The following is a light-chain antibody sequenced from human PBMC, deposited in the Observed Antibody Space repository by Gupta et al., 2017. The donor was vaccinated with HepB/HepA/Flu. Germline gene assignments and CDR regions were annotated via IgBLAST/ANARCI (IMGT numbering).Light chain of an antibody. J-gene: IGKJ2*01. Sequence: DIQMTQSPSSLSASVGDRVTITCRASQSISSYLNWYQQKPGKVPKLLIYAASSLQSGVPSRFSGSGSGTDFTLTISSLQPEDFATYYCQQSYSTPRTFGQWTKLEIK. V-gene: IGKV1-39*01. CDR2: AAS. CDR3: QQSYSTPRT. CDR1: QSISSY.